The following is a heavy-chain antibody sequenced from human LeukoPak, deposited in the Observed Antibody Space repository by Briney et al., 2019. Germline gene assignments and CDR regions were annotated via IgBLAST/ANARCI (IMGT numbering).Heavy chain of an antibody. CDR1: GGSISSSSYY. J-gene: IGHJ4*02. Sequence: PSETLSLTCTGSGGSISSSSYYWGWLRQPPGKGLEGIGSIYFCGNTFYNPSLKRRITISLDMSKDQFSFKINPVDATDKAFFLRAAVNGNFWIGYHYFEDWGQGTLVSVSS. V-gene: IGHV4-39*01. CDR3: AAVNGNFWIGYHYFED. D-gene: IGHD3-3*01. CDR2: IYFCGNT.